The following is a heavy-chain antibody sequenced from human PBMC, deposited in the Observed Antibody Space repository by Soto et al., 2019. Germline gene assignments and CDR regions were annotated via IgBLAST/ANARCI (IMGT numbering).Heavy chain of an antibody. Sequence: QVQLVESGGGVVQPGRSLRLSCAASGFTFSSYAMHWVRQAPGKGLEWVAVISYDGSNKYYADSVKGRFTISRDNSKNTLYPQMNSLRAEDTAVYYCAREETTPSGYYYYGTDVWCQGTTLTVSS. CDR3: AREETTPSGYYYYGTDV. V-gene: IGHV3-30-3*01. J-gene: IGHJ6*02. CDR1: GFTFSSYA. CDR2: ISYDGSNK.